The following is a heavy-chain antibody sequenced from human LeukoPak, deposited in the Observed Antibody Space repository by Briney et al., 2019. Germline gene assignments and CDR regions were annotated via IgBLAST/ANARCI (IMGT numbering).Heavy chain of an antibody. V-gene: IGHV4-61*01. J-gene: IGHJ4*02. CDR1: GGSISSSSYY. CDR2: IYYSGST. Sequence: SETLSLTCTVSGGSISSSSYYWSWIRQPPGKGLEWIGYIYYSGSTDYNPSLKSRVTISVDTSKNQFSLKLSSVTAADTAVYYCARDRQWGMTTVTTDWGQGTLVTVSS. CDR3: ARDRQWGMTTVTTD. D-gene: IGHD4-17*01.